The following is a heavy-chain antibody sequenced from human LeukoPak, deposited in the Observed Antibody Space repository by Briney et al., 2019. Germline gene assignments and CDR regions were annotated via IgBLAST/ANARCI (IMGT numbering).Heavy chain of an antibody. CDR2: ISAYNGNT. CDR3: ARDFSYNTQYYYYYYMDV. V-gene: IGHV1-18*01. J-gene: IGHJ6*03. Sequence: GASVKVSCKASGYTFTSYGISWVRQAPGQGLEWMGWISAYNGNTNYAQKLQGRVTMTTDTSTSTAYMELRSLRSDDTAVYYCARDFSYNTQYYYYYYMDVWGKGTTVTVSS. D-gene: IGHD5-24*01. CDR1: GYTFTSYG.